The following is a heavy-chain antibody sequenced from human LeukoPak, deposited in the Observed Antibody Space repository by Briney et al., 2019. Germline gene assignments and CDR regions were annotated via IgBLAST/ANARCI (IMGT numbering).Heavy chain of an antibody. Sequence: ASVKVSCKASGYTFTDYYMHWVRQAPGQGLEWMGIINPSGGSTSYAQKFQGRVTMTEDTSTDTAYMELSSLRSEDTAVYYCATMGRYFDWLPKDYWGQGTLVTVSS. D-gene: IGHD3-9*01. CDR2: INPSGGST. J-gene: IGHJ4*02. CDR1: GYTFTDYY. CDR3: ATMGRYFDWLPKDY. V-gene: IGHV1-46*01.